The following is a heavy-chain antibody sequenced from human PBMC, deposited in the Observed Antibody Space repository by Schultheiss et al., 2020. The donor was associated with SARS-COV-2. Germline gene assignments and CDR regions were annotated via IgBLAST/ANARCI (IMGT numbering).Heavy chain of an antibody. CDR3: ASHPSSDWFHY. J-gene: IGHJ4*02. CDR1: GFTFSNYG. V-gene: IGHV3-30*03. CDR2: ISYDGSNK. D-gene: IGHD6-25*01. Sequence: GGSLRLSCAASGFTFSNYGMHWVRQAPGKGLEWVAVISYDGSNKFYADSVKGRFTISRDDAKNSLYLQMSSLRDEDTAVYYCASHPSSDWFHYWGQGTLVTVSS.